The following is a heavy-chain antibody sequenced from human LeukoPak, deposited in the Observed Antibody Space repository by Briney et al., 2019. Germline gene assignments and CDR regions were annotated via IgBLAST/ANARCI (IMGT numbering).Heavy chain of an antibody. CDR1: GYTFTSYG. Sequence: ASVKVSCKASGYTFTSYGISWVRQAPGQGLEWMGWISAYNGNTNYAQKLQGRVTMTTDTSTSTAYMELRSLRSDDTAVYYCARGASSWGLLHYYYYGMDVWGQGTTVTVSS. V-gene: IGHV1-18*01. CDR3: ARGASSWGLLHYYYYGMDV. D-gene: IGHD6-13*01. CDR2: ISAYNGNT. J-gene: IGHJ6*02.